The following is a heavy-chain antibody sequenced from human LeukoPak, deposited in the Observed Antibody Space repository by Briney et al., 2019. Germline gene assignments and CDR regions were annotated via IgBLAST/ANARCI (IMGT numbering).Heavy chain of an antibody. J-gene: IGHJ6*02. V-gene: IGHV4-30-4*01. Sequence: SETLSLTCTVSGGSISSGDYYWSWIRQPPGKGLEWLGYIYYSGSTYYNPSLKSRVTISVDTSKNQFSLKLSSVTAADTAVYYCARVGFYYYYGMDVWGQGTTVTVSS. CDR1: GGSISSGDYY. CDR2: IYYSGST. CDR3: ARVGFYYYYGMDV.